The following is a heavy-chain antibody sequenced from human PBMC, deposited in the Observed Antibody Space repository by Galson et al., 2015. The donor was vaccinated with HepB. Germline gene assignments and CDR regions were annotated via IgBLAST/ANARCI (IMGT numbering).Heavy chain of an antibody. CDR1: GGTFSSYA. J-gene: IGHJ3*02. D-gene: IGHD5-24*01. V-gene: IGHV1-69*13. CDR3: ATPRLHSNAFDI. CDR2: IIPIFGIA. Sequence: SVKVSCKASGGTFSSYAISWVRQAPGQGLEWMGGIIPIFGIANYAQKFQGRVTITADESTSTAYMELSSLRSEDTAVYYCATPRLHSNAFDIWGQGTMVTVSS.